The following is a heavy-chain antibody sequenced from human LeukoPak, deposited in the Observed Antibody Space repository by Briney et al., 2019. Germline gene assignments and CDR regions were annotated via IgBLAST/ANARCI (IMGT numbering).Heavy chain of an antibody. Sequence: PGRSLRLSCAASGFTFDDYAMHWVRQAPGKGLEWVSAISGSGGSTYYADSVKGRFTISRDNSKNTLYLQMNSLRAEDTAVYYCAKAARIAAAGTVSYYFDYWGQGTLVTVSS. V-gene: IGHV3-23*01. D-gene: IGHD6-13*01. J-gene: IGHJ4*02. CDR2: ISGSGGST. CDR3: AKAARIAAAGTVSYYFDY. CDR1: GFTFDDYA.